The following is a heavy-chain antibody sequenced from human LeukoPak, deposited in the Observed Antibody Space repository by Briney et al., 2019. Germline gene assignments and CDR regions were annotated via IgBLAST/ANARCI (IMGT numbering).Heavy chain of an antibody. J-gene: IGHJ4*02. CDR3: GTVFEF. V-gene: IGHV3-74*01. CDR1: GFTVSNTW. Sequence: GGSQRLSCAASGFTVSNTWMHWVRQAPGKGLVWVSRINHDGSGTSYADSVKGRFTISRDSAKNTLYMQMNSLRAEDTAVYYCGTVFEFWGQGTLVTVSS. CDR2: INHDGSGT. D-gene: IGHD4-11*01.